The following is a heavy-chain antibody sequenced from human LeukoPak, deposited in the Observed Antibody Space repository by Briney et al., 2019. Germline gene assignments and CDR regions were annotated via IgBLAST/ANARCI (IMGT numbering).Heavy chain of an antibody. CDR3: ARDRRCSSTSCYFGAFDI. V-gene: IGHV3-30*03. D-gene: IGHD2-2*01. J-gene: IGHJ3*02. Sequence: GGSLGLSCAASGFTFSTYSMNWVRQAPGKGLEWVAVISYDGSNKYYADSVKGRFTISRDNSKNTLYLQMNSLRAEDTAVYYCARDRRCSSTSCYFGAFDIWGQGTMVTVSS. CDR2: ISYDGSNK. CDR1: GFTFSTYS.